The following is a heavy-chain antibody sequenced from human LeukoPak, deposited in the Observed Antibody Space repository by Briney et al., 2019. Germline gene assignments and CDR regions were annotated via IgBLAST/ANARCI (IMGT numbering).Heavy chain of an antibody. D-gene: IGHD1-26*01. CDR3: ARDRAHSGSLTPDAFDI. CDR1: GYSLYDCP. V-gene: IGHV1-24*01. J-gene: IGHJ3*02. Sequence: ASVKVSCKVYGYSLYDCPMHWVRQAPGKGLEWMGGFDPDYGETFYAQKFQGRVTMTEDTSTDTAYVELNSLTSEDTAVYYCARDRAHSGSLTPDAFDIWGQGTMVTVSS. CDR2: FDPDYGET.